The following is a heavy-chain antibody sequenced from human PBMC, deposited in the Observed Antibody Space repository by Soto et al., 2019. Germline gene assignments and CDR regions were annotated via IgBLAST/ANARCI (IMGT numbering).Heavy chain of an antibody. D-gene: IGHD3-10*01. CDR3: AKDGYYGSGSYYNTPGGMDV. V-gene: IGHV3-23*01. Sequence: GGSLRLSCAASGFTFSSYAMSWVRQAPGKGLEWVSAISGSGGSTYYADSVKGRFTISRDNSKNTLYLQMNSLRAEDAAVYYCAKDGYYGSGSYYNTPGGMDVWGQGTTVTVSS. CDR2: ISGSGGST. J-gene: IGHJ6*02. CDR1: GFTFSSYA.